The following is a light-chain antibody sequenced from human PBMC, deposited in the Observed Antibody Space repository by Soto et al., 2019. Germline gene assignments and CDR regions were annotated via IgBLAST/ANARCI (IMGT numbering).Light chain of an antibody. J-gene: IGKJ1*01. V-gene: IGKV3-15*01. CDR1: QSVSSN. CDR2: GAS. Sequence: EIVMTQSPATLSVSPGERATLSCRASQSVSSNLAWYQQKPGQAPRLLIYGASTRATGIPARFSGSASGTDFTRTLSCVQSEVFAGYYYKQYNTWPTFGQGTKVEIK. CDR3: KQYNTWPT.